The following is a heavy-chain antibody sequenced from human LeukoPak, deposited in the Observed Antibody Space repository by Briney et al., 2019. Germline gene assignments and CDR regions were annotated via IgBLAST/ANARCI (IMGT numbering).Heavy chain of an antibody. D-gene: IGHD3-3*01. CDR2: SFHTGNT. Sequence: PSETLSHTCTVSGDSITTYYWSWLRQPPGRGLEWIGYSFHTGNTNYNPSLESRVAISIDTSKNHLSLRLTFVTAADTAFYYCARAIGVGSFDAFDIWGQGAKVAVSS. CDR3: ARAIGVGSFDAFDI. J-gene: IGHJ3*02. CDR1: GDSITTYY. V-gene: IGHV4-59*12.